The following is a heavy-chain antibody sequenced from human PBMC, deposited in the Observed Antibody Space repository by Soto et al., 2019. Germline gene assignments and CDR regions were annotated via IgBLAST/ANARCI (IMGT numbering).Heavy chain of an antibody. D-gene: IGHD2-2*01. V-gene: IGHV2-5*02. CDR2: IYWDDDK. CDR1: GFSLSTSGVG. Sequence: QITLKESGPTLVKPTQTLTLTCTFSGFSLSTSGVGVGWIRQPPGKALEWLALIYWDDDKRYSPSLKSRLTITKDTSKNLVVITMTNMDPVDTATYYCAHRRPRFSTSCSCDYWGQGTLVTVTS. J-gene: IGHJ4*02. CDR3: AHRRPRFSTSCSCDY.